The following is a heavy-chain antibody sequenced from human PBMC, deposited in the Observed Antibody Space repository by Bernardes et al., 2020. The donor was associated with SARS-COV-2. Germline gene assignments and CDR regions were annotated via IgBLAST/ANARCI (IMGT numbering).Heavy chain of an antibody. CDR3: ARAGMEYYYDSSFDY. J-gene: IGHJ4*02. Sequence: SETLSLTCTVSGVSISNYFWSWIRQPPGKGLEWIGYISYTGSNAYNPSLKSRVTISRDTSKNHLSLKLNSVTAADTAVYYCARAGMEYYYDSSFDYWGQGTLVTVSS. CDR1: GVSISNYF. V-gene: IGHV4-59*01. CDR2: ISYTGSN. D-gene: IGHD3-22*01.